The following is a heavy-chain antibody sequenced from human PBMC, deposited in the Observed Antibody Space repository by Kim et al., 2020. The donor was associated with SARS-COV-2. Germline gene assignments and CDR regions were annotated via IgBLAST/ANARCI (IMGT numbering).Heavy chain of an antibody. CDR3: TTTAQLRSDYYYDSSGYYYEFDY. J-gene: IGHJ4*02. CDR2: IKSKTDGGTT. D-gene: IGHD3-22*01. Sequence: GGSLRLSCAASGFTFSNAWMSWVRQAPGKGLEWVGRIKSKTDGGTTDYAAPVKGRFTISRDDSKNTLYLQMNSLKTEDTAVYYCTTTAQLRSDYYYDSSGYYYEFDYGGQETLVTVPS. CDR1: GFTFSNAW. V-gene: IGHV3-15*01.